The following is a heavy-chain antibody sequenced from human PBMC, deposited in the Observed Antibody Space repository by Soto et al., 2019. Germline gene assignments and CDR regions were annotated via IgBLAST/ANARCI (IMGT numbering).Heavy chain of an antibody. J-gene: IGHJ4*02. Sequence: PGGSLRLSXAASGFTFSSYWMSWVRQAPGKGLEWVANIKQDGSEKYYVDSVKGRFTISRDNAKNSLYLQMNSLRAEDTAVYYCAREGGSGSSSDFDYWGQGTLVTVSS. CDR2: IKQDGSEK. CDR3: AREGGSGSSSDFDY. V-gene: IGHV3-7*03. D-gene: IGHD1-26*01. CDR1: GFTFSSYW.